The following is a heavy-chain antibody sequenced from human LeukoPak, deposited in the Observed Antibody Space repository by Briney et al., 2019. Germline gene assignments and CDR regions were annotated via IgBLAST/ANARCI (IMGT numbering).Heavy chain of an antibody. V-gene: IGHV1-18*01. J-gene: IGHJ6*03. CDR2: ISAYNGNT. CDR3: ARVREAVAGSDYYYYYYMDV. Sequence: ASVKVSCKASGYTFTSYGISWVRQAPGQRLEWMGWISAYNGNTNYAQKLQGRVTMTTDTSTSTAYMELRSLRSDDTAVYYCARVREAVAGSDYYYYYYMDVWGKGTTVTVSS. D-gene: IGHD6-19*01. CDR1: GYTFTSYG.